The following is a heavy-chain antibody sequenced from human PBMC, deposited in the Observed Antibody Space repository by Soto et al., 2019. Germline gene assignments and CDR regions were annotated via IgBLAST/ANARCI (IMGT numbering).Heavy chain of an antibody. CDR1: GFTFSSYG. Sequence: GGSLRLSCASSGFTFSSYGMYWVRQAPGKGLEWVAAISYDGSNNYHADSVKGRFTISRDNSKNTLYLQLNSLRTEDTAVYYCAKDIVKYTYGACDYWGQGVLVTVSS. J-gene: IGHJ4*02. CDR2: ISYDGSNN. D-gene: IGHD5-18*01. CDR3: AKDIVKYTYGACDY. V-gene: IGHV3-30*18.